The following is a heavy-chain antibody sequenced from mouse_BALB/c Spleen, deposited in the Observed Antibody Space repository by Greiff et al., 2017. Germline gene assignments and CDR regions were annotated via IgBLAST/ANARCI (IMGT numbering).Heavy chain of an antibody. CDR2: ISDGGSYT. J-gene: IGHJ4*01. V-gene: IGHV5-4*02. CDR3: ARGERYDGDYAMDY. D-gene: IGHD2-14*01. CDR1: GFTFSDYY. Sequence: EVHLVESGGGLVKPGGSLKLSCAASGFTFSDYYMYWVRQTPEKRLEWVATISDGGSYTYYPDSVKGRFTISRDNAKNNLYLQMSSLKSEDTAMYYCARGERYDGDYAMDYWGQGTSVTVSS.